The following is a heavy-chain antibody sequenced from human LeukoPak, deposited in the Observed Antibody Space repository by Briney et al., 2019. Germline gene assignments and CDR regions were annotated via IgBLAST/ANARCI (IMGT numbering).Heavy chain of an antibody. D-gene: IGHD3-3*01. Sequence: GASVKVSCKASDYTFSNYGISWVRQAPGQGLEWVGWINTYNGNTNYAQRLQGRVTMTIDTSTSTAYMEMRRLGSDDTAMYYCAGDLDFWSGYLDYWGQGTLVTVSS. J-gene: IGHJ4*02. CDR3: AGDLDFWSGYLDY. CDR1: DYTFSNYG. V-gene: IGHV1-18*01. CDR2: INTYNGNT.